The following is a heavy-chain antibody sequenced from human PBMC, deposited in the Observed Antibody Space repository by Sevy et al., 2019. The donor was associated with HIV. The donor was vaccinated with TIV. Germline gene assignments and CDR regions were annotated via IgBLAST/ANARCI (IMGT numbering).Heavy chain of an antibody. CDR3: ARGGGFTYYYDSSGYEDAFDI. Sequence: GGSLRLSCAASGFTFSSYAMHWVRQAPGKGLEWVAVISYDGSNKYYADSVKGRFTISRDNSKNTLYLQMNSVRAEDTDGYYCARGGGFTYYYDSSGYEDAFDIWGQGTMVTVSS. J-gene: IGHJ3*02. V-gene: IGHV3-30-3*01. CDR2: ISYDGSNK. CDR1: GFTFSSYA. D-gene: IGHD3-22*01.